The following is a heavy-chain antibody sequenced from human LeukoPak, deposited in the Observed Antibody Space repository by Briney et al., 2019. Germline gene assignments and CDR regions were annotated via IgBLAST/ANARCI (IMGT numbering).Heavy chain of an antibody. CDR3: ARVGYSSGWYGWFDP. Sequence: KPGGSLRLSCAASGFTFSSYSMNWVRQAPGKGLEWVSSISSSSSYIYYADSVKGRFTISRDNAKNSLFLQMNSLRAEDTAVYYCARVGYSSGWYGWFDPWSQGTLVTVSS. D-gene: IGHD6-19*01. CDR1: GFTFSSYS. V-gene: IGHV3-21*01. CDR2: ISSSSSYI. J-gene: IGHJ5*02.